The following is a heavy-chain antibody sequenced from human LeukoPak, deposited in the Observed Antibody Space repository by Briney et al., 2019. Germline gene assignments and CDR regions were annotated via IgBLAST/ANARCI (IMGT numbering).Heavy chain of an antibody. D-gene: IGHD3-22*01. V-gene: IGHV4-59*08. CDR2: IYYSGST. CDR1: GGSISSYY. J-gene: IGHJ4*02. CDR3: ARRVHYYDTSAYSYYFDY. Sequence: SETLSLTCAVSGGSISSYYWSWIRQPPGKGLEWIGYIYYSGSTNYNPSLKSRVTISVDTSKNHFSLKLSSVTAADTAVYYCARRVHYYDTSAYSYYFDYWGQGTLVTVSS.